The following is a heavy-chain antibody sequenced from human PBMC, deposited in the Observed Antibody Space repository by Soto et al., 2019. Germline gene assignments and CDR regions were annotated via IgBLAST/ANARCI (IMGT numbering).Heavy chain of an antibody. J-gene: IGHJ6*02. CDR2: IIPILGIA. Sequence: QVQLVQSGAEVKKPGSSVKVSCKASGGTFSSYTISWVRQAPGQGLEWMGRIIPILGIANYAQKFQGRVTITADKSTSTAYMELSRLRSEDTAVYYWARHKGDDSSGPRRGYPRYGMDVWGQGTTVTVSS. V-gene: IGHV1-69*02. CDR1: GGTFSSYT. CDR3: ARHKGDDSSGPRRGYPRYGMDV. D-gene: IGHD3-22*01.